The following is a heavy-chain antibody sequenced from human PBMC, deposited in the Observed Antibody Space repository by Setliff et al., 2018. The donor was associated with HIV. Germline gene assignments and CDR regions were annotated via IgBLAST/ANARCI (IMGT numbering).Heavy chain of an antibody. CDR1: GGSFRGYY. CDR2: SNQSGSG. D-gene: IGHD4-17*01. CDR3: ARYSTLTTNFDY. J-gene: IGHJ4*02. Sequence: KPSETLSLTCVVYGGSFRGYYWSWIRQPPGKGLEWIGESNQSGSGNYNPSLKSRVTISVDTSKNEFSLNMGSVTAADTAVYYCARYSTLTTNFDYWGQGTLVTVSS. V-gene: IGHV4-34*01.